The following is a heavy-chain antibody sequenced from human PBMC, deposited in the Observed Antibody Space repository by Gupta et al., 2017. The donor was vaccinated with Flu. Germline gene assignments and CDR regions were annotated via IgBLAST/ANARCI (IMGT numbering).Heavy chain of an antibody. CDR1: GSYA. CDR3: AKAYNNGGYLFDF. Sequence: GSYAMSGVRQAPGKGLEWVAGLIGSGGSTNYADSVKGRFTISRDNSKNTMYLQMNSLRAEDTDVYYCAKAYNNGGYLFDFWGQGTLVTVSS. J-gene: IGHJ4*02. CDR2: LIGSGGST. V-gene: IGHV3-23*01. D-gene: IGHD6-19*01.